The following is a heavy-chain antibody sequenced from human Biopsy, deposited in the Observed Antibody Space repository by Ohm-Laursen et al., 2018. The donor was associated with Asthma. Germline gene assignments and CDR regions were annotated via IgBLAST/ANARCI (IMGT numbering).Heavy chain of an antibody. D-gene: IGHD3-22*01. CDR3: ARVQDYYDSRGYYRSFDY. CDR2: IYYSGST. V-gene: IGHV4-31*03. CDR1: YGSITSGGYY. J-gene: IGHJ4*02. Sequence: SDTLSLTCTVSYGSITSGGYYWTWIRQHPGKGLEWIGFIYYSGSTYYNPSLKSRVSISIDTSKNQFSLKLSPVTAADTAVYYCARVQDYYDSRGYYRSFDYWGQGTLVTVSS.